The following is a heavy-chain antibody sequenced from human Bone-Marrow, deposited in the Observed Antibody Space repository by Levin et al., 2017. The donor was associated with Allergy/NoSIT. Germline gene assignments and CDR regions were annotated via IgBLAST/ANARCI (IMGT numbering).Heavy chain of an antibody. CDR2: IDTAGGT. D-gene: IGHD7-27*01. Sequence: GESLKISCAASGFTFSSHDMHWVRQATGKGLEWVSGIDTAGGTYYPGSVKGRFTISRENAKNSLYLEMNSLRAGDTAVYYCARELGIPGYWYFDLWGRGTLVTVSS. CDR1: GFTFSSHD. V-gene: IGHV3-13*04. CDR3: ARELGIPGYWYFDL. J-gene: IGHJ2*01.